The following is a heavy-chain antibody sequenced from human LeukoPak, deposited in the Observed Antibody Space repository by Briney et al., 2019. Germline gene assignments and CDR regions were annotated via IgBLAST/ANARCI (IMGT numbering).Heavy chain of an antibody. CDR1: GGSISSYY. CDR2: IYYSGST. CDR3: ARDIVATITFYYYGMDV. Sequence: SETLSLTCTVSGGSISSYYWSWIRQPPGKGLEWIGYIYYSGSTNYNPSLTSRVTISVDTSKNQFSLKLSTVTAADTAVYYCARDIVATITFYYYGMDVWGQGTTVTVSS. V-gene: IGHV4-59*08. D-gene: IGHD5-12*01. J-gene: IGHJ6*02.